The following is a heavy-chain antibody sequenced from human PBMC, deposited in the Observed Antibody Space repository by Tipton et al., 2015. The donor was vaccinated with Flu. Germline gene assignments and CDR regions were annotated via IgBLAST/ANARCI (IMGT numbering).Heavy chain of an antibody. J-gene: IGHJ1*01. V-gene: IGHV4-59*08. CDR1: GGSISSYY. CDR3: ARYTSSWDPPRD. Sequence: TLSLTCTVSGGSISSYYWSWIRQPPGKGLEWIGYIYYSGSTNHNPSLKSRVTISLDTSKNQFSLKLSSVTAADTAVYYCARYTSSWDPPRDWGQGTLVTVSS. CDR2: IYYSGST. D-gene: IGHD6-13*01.